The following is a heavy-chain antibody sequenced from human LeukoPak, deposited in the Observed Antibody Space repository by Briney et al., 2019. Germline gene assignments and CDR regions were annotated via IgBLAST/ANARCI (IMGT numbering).Heavy chain of an antibody. D-gene: IGHD2-15*01. CDR3: VRETGTIGYYMDV. Sequence: GGSLRLSCAASGFTFTGNSMHWVRQGSGKGLVWVARIHRDGGMTRYADSVEGRFTISRDNAKNTLYLQMNSLRAEDTAIYYCVRETGTIGYYMDVRGKGTTVTVSS. CDR2: IHRDGGMT. J-gene: IGHJ6*03. V-gene: IGHV3-74*01. CDR1: GFTFTGNS.